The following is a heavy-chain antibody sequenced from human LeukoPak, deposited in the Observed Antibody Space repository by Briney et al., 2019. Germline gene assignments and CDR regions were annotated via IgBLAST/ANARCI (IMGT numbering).Heavy chain of an antibody. J-gene: IGHJ5*02. V-gene: IGHV4-59*04. D-gene: IGHD3-10*01. CDR2: IYYSGST. CDR1: GGSISSYY. CDR3: ARRPYYYGSGSYLGWFDP. Sequence: PSETLSLTCTVSGGSISSYYWSWIRQPPGKGLEWIGYIYYSGSTYYNPSLKSRVTISVDTSKNQFSLKLSSVTAADTAVYYCARRPYYYGSGSYLGWFDPWGQGTLVTVYS.